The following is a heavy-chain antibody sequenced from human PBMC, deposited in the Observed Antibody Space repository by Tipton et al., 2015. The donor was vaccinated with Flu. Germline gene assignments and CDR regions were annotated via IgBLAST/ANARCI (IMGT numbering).Heavy chain of an antibody. D-gene: IGHD6-6*01. Sequence: TLSLTCTVSGGSISSGSYYWSWIRQPAGKGLEWIGRIYTSGSTNYNPSLKSRVTISVDTSKNQFSLKLSSVTAADTAVYYCARDTREGSSANNWFDPWGQGTPVTVSS. V-gene: IGHV4-61*02. CDR2: IYTSGST. J-gene: IGHJ5*02. CDR1: GGSISSGSYY. CDR3: ARDTREGSSANNWFDP.